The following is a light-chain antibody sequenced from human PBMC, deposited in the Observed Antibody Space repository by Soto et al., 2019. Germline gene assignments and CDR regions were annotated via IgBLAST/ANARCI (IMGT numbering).Light chain of an antibody. CDR2: GAS. J-gene: IGKJ1*01. CDR1: QSISSSY. CDR3: QHYHSSPWT. V-gene: IGKV3-20*01. Sequence: ETVLTQSPGTLSLSPGDRATLSCRASQSISSSYLAWYQQKPGQAPRLLIYGASSRATGIPDRFSGSGSGTDFTLTISRLEPEYFAVYYCQHYHSSPWTFGQGTKVEMK.